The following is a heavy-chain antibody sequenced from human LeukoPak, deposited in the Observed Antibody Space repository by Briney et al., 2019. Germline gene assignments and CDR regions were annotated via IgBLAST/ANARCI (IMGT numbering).Heavy chain of an antibody. CDR2: ISTGGGNT. CDR3: VYLYGDYAFDI. D-gene: IGHD4-17*01. Sequence: GGSLRLSCTASGFTFSSYTMSWVRQAPGKGLKWVSTISTGGGNTYYADSVQGRFTVSRDDSKNTLYLQMNSLRAEDTVVYYCVYLYGDYAFDIWGQGTMVTVSS. V-gene: IGHV3-23*01. CDR1: GFTFSSYT. J-gene: IGHJ3*02.